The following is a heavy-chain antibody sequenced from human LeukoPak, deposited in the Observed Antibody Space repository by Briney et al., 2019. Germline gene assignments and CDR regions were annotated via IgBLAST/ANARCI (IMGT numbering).Heavy chain of an antibody. CDR2: IWSDGSNK. D-gene: IGHD4/OR15-4a*01. CDR1: GFTFRSYG. Sequence: PGGSLRLSCAASGFTFRSYGMHWVRQAPGKGLEWVAVIWSDGSNKHYADSARGRFTISRDNSKNTLYLQMNSLRAEDTAVYFCARVTMLAGASYNWFVPWGQGTLVTVST. CDR3: ARVTMLAGASYNWFVP. J-gene: IGHJ5*02. V-gene: IGHV3-33*01.